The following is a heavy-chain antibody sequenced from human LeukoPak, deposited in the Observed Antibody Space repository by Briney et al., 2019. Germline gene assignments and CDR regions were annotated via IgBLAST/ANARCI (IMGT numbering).Heavy chain of an antibody. V-gene: IGHV4-39*07. D-gene: IGHD3-10*01. CDR3: ARLTPYYYGSGSFHYYYYMDV. CDR2: IYYSVST. CDR1: GGSTSSSSYY. J-gene: IGHJ6*03. Sequence: PSETLSLTCTVPGGSTSSSSYYSGWVRQPPRNGLEWIGCIYYSVSTYYNPSLKTHFTISVETPKAQYSLKLTSLTPTDPPGIYCARLTPYYYGSGSFHYYYYMDVWGKGTTVTVSS.